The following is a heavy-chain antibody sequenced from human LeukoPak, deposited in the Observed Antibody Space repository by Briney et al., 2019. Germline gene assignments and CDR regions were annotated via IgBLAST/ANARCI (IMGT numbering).Heavy chain of an antibody. Sequence: GGSLRLSCAASGFTFSSYAMSWVRQAPVKVLEWVSAISGNGGSTYYADSVKGRFTIYRDNSKNTLYLQMNSLRAEDTAVYYCAKDAYCGGDCYDRDAFDIWGQGTMVTVSS. CDR2: ISGNGGST. CDR3: AKDAYCGGDCYDRDAFDI. J-gene: IGHJ3*02. CDR1: GFTFSSYA. V-gene: IGHV3-23*01. D-gene: IGHD2-21*02.